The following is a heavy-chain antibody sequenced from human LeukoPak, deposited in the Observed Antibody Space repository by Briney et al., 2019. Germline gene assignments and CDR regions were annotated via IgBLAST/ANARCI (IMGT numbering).Heavy chain of an antibody. CDR1: GFTFSNYA. Sequence: PGGSLRLSCTAPGFTFSNYAMSWVRQAPGKGLEWVSVITGSSGSTYYADSVKGRFTISRDNSKNALYLQMNSLRAEDTAVYYCARGRWMTAATYWYFDLWGRGTQVTVSS. V-gene: IGHV3-23*01. CDR3: ARGRWMTAATYWYFDL. J-gene: IGHJ2*01. D-gene: IGHD2-21*02. CDR2: ITGSSGST.